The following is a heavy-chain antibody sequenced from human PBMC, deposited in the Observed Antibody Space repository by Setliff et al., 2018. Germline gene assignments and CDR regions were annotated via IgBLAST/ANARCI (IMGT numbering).Heavy chain of an antibody. D-gene: IGHD2-15*01. V-gene: IGHV4-31*03. Sequence: SETLSLTCTVSGGSISSGGYYWSWIRQHPGKGLEWIGYIYYSGSTYYNPSLKSRVTISVDTSKNQFSLKLSSVTAVDTAVYYCARVPRFTDMRNAFDIWGQGTMVTVSS. CDR2: IYYSGST. CDR3: ARVPRFTDMRNAFDI. J-gene: IGHJ3*02. CDR1: GGSISSGGYY.